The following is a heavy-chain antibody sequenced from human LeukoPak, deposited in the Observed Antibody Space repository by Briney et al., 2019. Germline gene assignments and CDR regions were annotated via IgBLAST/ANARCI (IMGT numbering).Heavy chain of an antibody. V-gene: IGHV4-59*01. D-gene: IGHD6-25*01. J-gene: IGHJ3*02. CDR1: GGSISNYS. CDR3: ARGPPRLDGFDI. Sequence: SETLSLTCAVSGGSISNYSWNWIRQPPGKGLEWIGYIVYSGSTNYNPSLKSRVTTSVDTSKNQFSLKLSSVTAADTAVYYCARGPPRLDGFDIWGQGTMVTVSS. CDR2: IVYSGST.